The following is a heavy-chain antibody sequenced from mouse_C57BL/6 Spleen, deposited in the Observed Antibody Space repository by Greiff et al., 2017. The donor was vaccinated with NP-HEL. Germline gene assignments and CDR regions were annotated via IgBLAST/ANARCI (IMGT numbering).Heavy chain of an antibody. D-gene: IGHD2-2*01. CDR3: ARSRVGYPFDY. J-gene: IGHJ3*01. CDR2: IYPGDGDT. V-gene: IGHV1-82*01. CDR1: GYAFSSSW. Sequence: VQLQQSGPELVKPGASVKISCKASGYAFSSSWMNWVKQRPGKGLEWIGRIYPGDGDTNYNGKFKGKATLTADKSSSTAYLQLSSLTSEDSAVYFCARSRVGYPFDYWGQGTLVTVSA.